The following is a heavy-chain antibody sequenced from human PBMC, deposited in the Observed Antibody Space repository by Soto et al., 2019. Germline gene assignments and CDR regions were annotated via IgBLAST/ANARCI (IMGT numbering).Heavy chain of an antibody. CDR3: ARMATFGSLNWFDP. D-gene: IGHD3-16*01. V-gene: IGHV1-8*01. Sequence: ASVNVSCKASGYSFTNNDVSWVRQATGQGLEWMGWMNPGSGDTGYAQKFQGRVTMTRDISTATAYMELSSLRSDDTATYYCARMATFGSLNWFDPWGQGTLVTVSS. J-gene: IGHJ5*02. CDR2: MNPGSGDT. CDR1: GYSFTNND.